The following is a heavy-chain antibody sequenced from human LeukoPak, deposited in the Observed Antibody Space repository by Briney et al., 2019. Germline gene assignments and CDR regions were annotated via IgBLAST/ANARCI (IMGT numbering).Heavy chain of an antibody. V-gene: IGHV4-61*02. CDR2: IYTSGST. Sequence: TLSLTCTVSGGSISSGSYYWSWIRQPAGKGLEWIGRIYTSGSTNYNPSLKSRVTISVDTSKNQFSLKLSSVTAADTAVYYCARDPVLELRNYYYMDVWGKGTTVTVSS. CDR3: ARDPVLELRNYYYMDV. D-gene: IGHD1-7*01. J-gene: IGHJ6*03. CDR1: GGSISSGSYY.